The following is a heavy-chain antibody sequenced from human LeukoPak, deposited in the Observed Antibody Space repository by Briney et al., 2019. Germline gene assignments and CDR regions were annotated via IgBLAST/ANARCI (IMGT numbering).Heavy chain of an antibody. CDR1: GYSFTSYW. CDR3: ARRCSGGSCHPDAFDI. V-gene: IGHV5-51*01. J-gene: IGHJ3*02. CDR2: IYPGDSDT. Sequence: GESLKISCQGSGYSFTSYWIGWVRQMPGKGLEFMGIIYPGDSDTRYSPSFQGQVTISADKSISTAYLQWSSLKASDTAMYYCARRCSGGSCHPDAFDIWGQGTMVTVSS. D-gene: IGHD2-15*01.